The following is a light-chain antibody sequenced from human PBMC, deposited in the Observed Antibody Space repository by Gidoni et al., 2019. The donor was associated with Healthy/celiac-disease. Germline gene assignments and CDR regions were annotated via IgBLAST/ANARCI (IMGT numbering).Light chain of an antibody. CDR2: LCS. CDR3: MQARQTPPIT. J-gene: IGKJ5*01. V-gene: IGKV2-28*01. CDR1: QRLLHSNVYNY. Sequence: DIVMTQSPLSMPVTPGEPASISCRSSQRLLHSNVYNYLDWYLQKPGQSPQLLIYLCSNRASGVPDRCSGSGSGTDCTLKSSRVEAEDVGVYYCMQARQTPPITFXXXTRLESK.